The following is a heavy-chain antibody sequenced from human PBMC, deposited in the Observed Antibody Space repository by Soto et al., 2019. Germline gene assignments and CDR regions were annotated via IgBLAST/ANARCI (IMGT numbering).Heavy chain of an antibody. CDR1: GGSISSGGYS. CDR3: ARAGGSLAFDI. J-gene: IGHJ3*02. CDR2: IYHSGST. V-gene: IGHV4-30-2*01. Sequence: QLQLQESGSGLVKPSQTLSLTCAVSGGSISSGGYSWSWIRQPPGKGLEWIGYIYHSGSTYYNPSLKSRVTLSVERSKNQFSLKLSSVTAADTAVYYCARAGGSLAFDIWGQGTMVTVSS. D-gene: IGHD1-26*01.